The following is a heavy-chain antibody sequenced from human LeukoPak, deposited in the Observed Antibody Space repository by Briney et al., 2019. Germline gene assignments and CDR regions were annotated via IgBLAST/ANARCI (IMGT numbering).Heavy chain of an antibody. CDR1: GGSISSFD. D-gene: IGHD3-9*01. V-gene: IGHV4-59*08. Sequence: SETLSLTCTASGGSISSFDWSWIRQPPGKGLEWIGDIFYSENTNYNPSLKSRLTISVDTSKNQFSLKLSSVTAVDTAMYYCARFPSIFSSLDYWGQGCLVTVSS. J-gene: IGHJ4*02. CDR2: IFYSENT. CDR3: ARFPSIFSSLDY.